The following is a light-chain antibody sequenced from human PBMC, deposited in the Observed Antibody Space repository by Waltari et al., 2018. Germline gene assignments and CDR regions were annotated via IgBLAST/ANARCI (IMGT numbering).Light chain of an antibody. Sequence: DIELTQSPSFLSASVGETVTITCRASLTASKSLNWYQQQLGKTPKLLIYATSHLQSGVSSRFSGSGSGTHFTLTISSLQPEDFATYYCQQSYSIPWTFGQGTKVEIK. CDR3: QQSYSIPWT. J-gene: IGKJ1*01. V-gene: IGKV1-39*01. CDR1: LTASKS. CDR2: ATS.